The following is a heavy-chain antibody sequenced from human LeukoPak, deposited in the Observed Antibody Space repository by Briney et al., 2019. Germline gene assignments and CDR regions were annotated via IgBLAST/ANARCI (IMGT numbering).Heavy chain of an antibody. CDR3: ARQTNWFDS. D-gene: IGHD2-8*01. J-gene: IGHJ5*01. V-gene: IGHV4-61*08. Sequence: KPSETLSLTCTVSGGSISSGGYYWSWVRQPPGKGLEWIGFIYNSGSTNYNPSLKSRLTISVDTSKNQFSLRLTSVTAADTAVYYCARQTNWFDSWGQGILVTVSS. CDR2: IYNSGST. CDR1: GGSISSGGYY.